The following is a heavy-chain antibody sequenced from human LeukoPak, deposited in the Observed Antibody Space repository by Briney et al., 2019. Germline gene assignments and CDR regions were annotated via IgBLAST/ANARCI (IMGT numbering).Heavy chain of an antibody. CDR3: ASSYSSSWYEYFQH. D-gene: IGHD6-13*01. J-gene: IGHJ1*01. CDR2: IYYSGST. CDR1: GGSISSYY. V-gene: IGHV4-59*01. Sequence: SETLSLTCTVSGGSISSYYWSWIRQPPGKGLEWIGYIYYSGSTNYNPSLKSRVTISVDTSKNQFSLKLSSVTAADTAVYYCASSYSSSWYEYFQHWGQGTLVTVSS.